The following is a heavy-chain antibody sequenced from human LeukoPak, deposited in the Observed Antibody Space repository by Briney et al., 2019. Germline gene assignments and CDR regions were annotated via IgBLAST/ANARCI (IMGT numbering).Heavy chain of an antibody. CDR2: ISTSGNT. CDR3: ARDSRSYDFWSGYLDY. CDR1: SGFISNYY. V-gene: IGHV4-4*07. J-gene: IGHJ4*02. D-gene: IGHD3-3*01. Sequence: SETLSLTCSVSSGFISNYYWSWIRQPAGKGLEWIGRISTSGNTNYSPSLKSRVTMSVDTSKNQFFLNLRSVTAADTAVYYCARDSRSYDFWSGYLDYWGQGALVTVSS.